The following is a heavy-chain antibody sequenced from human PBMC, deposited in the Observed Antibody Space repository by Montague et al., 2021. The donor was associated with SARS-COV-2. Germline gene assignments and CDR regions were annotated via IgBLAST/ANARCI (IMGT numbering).Heavy chain of an antibody. D-gene: IGHD2-2*01. CDR1: GDSVSSNLAT. CDR3: ARIPVGSKYYFDF. J-gene: IGHJ4*02. CDR2: TYYRSKWYN. Sequence: CPISGDSVSSNLATWNWIRQSPSRGLEWLGRTYYRSKWYNDYAESVKSRITIDPDTSKHQFSLHLNSVTPEDTAVYYCARIPVGSKYYFDFWGQGTLVTVSS. V-gene: IGHV6-1*01.